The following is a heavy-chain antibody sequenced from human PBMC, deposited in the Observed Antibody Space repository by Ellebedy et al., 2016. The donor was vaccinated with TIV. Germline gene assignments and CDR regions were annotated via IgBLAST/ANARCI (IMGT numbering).Heavy chain of an antibody. CDR2: ISGSGGST. CDR1: GFAFSSYA. Sequence: GESLKISCAASGFAFSSYAMSWVRQAPGKGLEWVSAISGSGGSTHYADSVKGRFTISRDNSKNTLYLQMNSLRAEDTAVYYCARDVYSSGWYAPGYWGQGTLVTVSS. CDR3: ARDVYSSGWYAPGY. D-gene: IGHD6-19*01. V-gene: IGHV3-23*01. J-gene: IGHJ4*02.